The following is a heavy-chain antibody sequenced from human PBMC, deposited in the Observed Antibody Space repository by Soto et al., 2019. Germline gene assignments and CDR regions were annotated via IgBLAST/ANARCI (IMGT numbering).Heavy chain of an antibody. Sequence: SETLSLTCFVSGYSITAGGYYWSWIRHHPGKGLEWIGSFYSSGSIIYNPSPRSRVSISGDTSSNQFSMSLTSVTAADTARYYCARMYSSGSGWFHPWGQGTLVTVSS. CDR1: GYSITAGGYY. CDR2: FYSSGSI. V-gene: IGHV4-31*03. J-gene: IGHJ5*02. CDR3: ARMYSSGSGWFHP. D-gene: IGHD6-19*01.